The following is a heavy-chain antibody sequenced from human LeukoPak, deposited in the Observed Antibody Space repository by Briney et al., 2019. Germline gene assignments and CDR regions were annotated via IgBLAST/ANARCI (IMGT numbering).Heavy chain of an antibody. D-gene: IGHD3-10*01. Sequence: SGTLSLTCAVSGGSISSSNWWSWVRQPPGKGLEWIGEIYHSGSTNYNPSLKSRVTISVDKSKNQFSLKLSSVTAADTAVYYCARKDRGHYGSASGAFDIWGQGTMVTVSS. J-gene: IGHJ3*02. V-gene: IGHV4-4*02. CDR2: IYHSGST. CDR1: GGSISSSNW. CDR3: ARKDRGHYGSASGAFDI.